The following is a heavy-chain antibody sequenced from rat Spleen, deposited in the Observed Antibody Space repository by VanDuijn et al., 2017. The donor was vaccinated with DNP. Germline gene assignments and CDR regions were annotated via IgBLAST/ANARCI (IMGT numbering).Heavy chain of an antibody. J-gene: IGHJ2*01. CDR2: ISPSGGNT. D-gene: IGHD1-1*01. CDR1: GFTFSDYY. V-gene: IGHV5S13*01. CDR3: ASSAGTTVDYFDF. Sequence: EVQLVESGGDLVQPGRSLKLSCAASGFTFSDYYMAWVRQAPTKGLEWVASISPSGGNTYYRDFVKGRFTISRDNAKDTQYLQMDSLTSEDTATYYCASSAGTTVDYFDFWGQGVMVTVSS.